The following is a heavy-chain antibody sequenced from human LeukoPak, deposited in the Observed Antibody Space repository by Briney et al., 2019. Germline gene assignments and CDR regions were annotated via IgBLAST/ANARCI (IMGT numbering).Heavy chain of an antibody. CDR1: GGSFSGYY. D-gene: IGHD3-10*01. CDR3: ARGAAWFGELPDLDY. V-gene: IGHV4-34*01. CDR2: INHSGST. J-gene: IGHJ4*02. Sequence: SETLSLTCAVYGGSFSGYYWSWIRQPPGQGLEWIGEINHSGSTNYNPSLKSRVTISVDTSKNQFSLKLSSVTAADTAVYYCARGAAWFGELPDLDYWGQGTLVTVSS.